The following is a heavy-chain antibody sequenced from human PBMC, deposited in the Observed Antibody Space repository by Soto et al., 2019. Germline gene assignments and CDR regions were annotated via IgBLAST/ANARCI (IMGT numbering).Heavy chain of an antibody. V-gene: IGHV1-24*01. CDR1: GYTLTELS. J-gene: IGHJ4*02. CDR2: FDPEDGET. Sequence: ASVKVSCKVSGYTLTELSMHWVRQAPGKGLEWMGGFDPEDGETIYYHPALKSRVTISVDTSNNRFSLKLSSVTAADTAVYYCARHGSYWGQGTLVTVSS. CDR3: ARHGSY.